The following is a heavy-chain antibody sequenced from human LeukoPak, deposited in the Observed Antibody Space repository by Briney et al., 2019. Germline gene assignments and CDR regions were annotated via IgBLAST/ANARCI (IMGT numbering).Heavy chain of an antibody. V-gene: IGHV1-18*01. D-gene: IGHD3-3*01. Sequence: ASVKVSCKASGYIFTSYGIGWVRQAPGQGLEWMGWISTYNGNTNYVQRLQGRVTMTTDTPTNTVHMELRSLRSDDAAVYYCARVGYTSGCDHWGQETLVTVSS. CDR1: GYIFTSYG. CDR2: ISTYNGNT. J-gene: IGHJ4*02. CDR3: ARVGYTSGCDH.